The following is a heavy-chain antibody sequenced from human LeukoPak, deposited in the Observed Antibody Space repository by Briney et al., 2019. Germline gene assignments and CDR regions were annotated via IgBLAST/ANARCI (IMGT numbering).Heavy chain of an antibody. V-gene: IGHV3-74*01. J-gene: IGHJ1*01. Sequence: PGGSLRLSCAASGFSFSSSWMHWVRQGPGKGLVWVSRIKSDGTNAYYADSVKGRFTISRDNSKNTLYLQMNSLRAEDTAVYYCARESRSDLGYCSSTSCSRAEYFQHWGQGTLVTVSS. CDR2: IKSDGTNA. CDR1: GFSFSSSW. CDR3: ARESRSDLGYCSSTSCSRAEYFQH. D-gene: IGHD2-2*01.